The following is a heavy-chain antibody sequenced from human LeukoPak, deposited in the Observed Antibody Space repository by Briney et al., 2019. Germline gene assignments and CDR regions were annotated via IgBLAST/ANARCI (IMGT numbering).Heavy chain of an antibody. J-gene: IGHJ4*02. V-gene: IGHV1-69*04. CDR1: GGTFSSYA. Sequence: GASVKVSCKASGGTFSSYAISWVRQAPGQGLEWMGRIIPILGIANYAQKFQGRVTITADKSTSTAYMELSSLRSEDTAVYYCARVALGIIAPPPNKLRSSNYYFDYWGQGTLVTVSS. D-gene: IGHD7-27*01. CDR3: ARVALGIIAPPPNKLRSSNYYFDY. CDR2: IIPILGIA.